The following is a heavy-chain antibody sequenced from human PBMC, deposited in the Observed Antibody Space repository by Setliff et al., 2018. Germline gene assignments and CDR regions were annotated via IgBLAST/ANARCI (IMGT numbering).Heavy chain of an antibody. J-gene: IGHJ6*02. CDR3: ARDGVFYAMDF. V-gene: IGHV3-7*01. CDR1: GFTFSTIW. D-gene: IGHD3-10*01. Sequence: GGSLRLSCAASGFTFSTIWMSWARQAPGKGLEWVANIKEDGSEKYYVDSVKGRFTISRDNAKESLYLQMNSLRAEDTAVYYCARDGVFYAMDFWGQGTTVTVSS. CDR2: IKEDGSEK.